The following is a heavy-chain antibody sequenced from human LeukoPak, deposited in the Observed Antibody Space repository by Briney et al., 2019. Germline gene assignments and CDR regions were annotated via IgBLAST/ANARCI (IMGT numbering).Heavy chain of an antibody. V-gene: IGHV3-74*01. J-gene: IGHJ4*02. CDR3: VRKFATGD. D-gene: IGHD1-14*01. Sequence: GGSLRLSCAASGFTFSSHLMHWVRQAQGTGLVWVSSVKSDGTATNHADSVKGRFTISRDNAKNTLYLQMNSLRVEDTAVYYCVRKFATGDWGQGTLVTVSS. CDR1: GFTFSSHL. CDR2: VKSDGTAT.